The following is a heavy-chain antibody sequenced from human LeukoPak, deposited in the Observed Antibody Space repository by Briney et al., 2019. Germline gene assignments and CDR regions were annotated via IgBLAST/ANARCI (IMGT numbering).Heavy chain of an antibody. CDR2: ISDDGSRK. Sequence: GGSLRLSCVASEFSFSSHVMHWVRQAPGQGLEWVAMISDDGSRKYHADSVKGRFSISRDNSKNTLFLQMNSLRVDDTAVYYCARDYYGSGSHATGMDVWGQGTTVTVSS. D-gene: IGHD3-10*01. CDR1: EFSFSSHV. V-gene: IGHV3-30-3*01. J-gene: IGHJ6*02. CDR3: ARDYYGSGSHATGMDV.